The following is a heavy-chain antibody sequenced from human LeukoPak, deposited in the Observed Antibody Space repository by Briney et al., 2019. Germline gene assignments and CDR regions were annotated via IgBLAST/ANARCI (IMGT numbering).Heavy chain of an antibody. V-gene: IGHV3-7*04. D-gene: IGHD3-10*01. J-gene: IGHJ4*02. CDR3: ARDGYGSGSHDY. CDR2: IKQDGSYK. Sequence: PGGSLRLSCAASGFTFSSHWMTWVRHAPRKGLEWVANIKQDGSYKHYVDSVKGRFTISRDNAKNSLYLQMSSLTAEDTAVYYCARDGYGSGSHDYWGQGTLVTVSS. CDR1: GFTFSSHW.